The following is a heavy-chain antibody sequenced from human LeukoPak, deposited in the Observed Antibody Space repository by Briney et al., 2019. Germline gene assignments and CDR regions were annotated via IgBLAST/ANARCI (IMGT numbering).Heavy chain of an antibody. Sequence: PSETLSLTCTVSGYSISSSSYYWGWIRQPPGKGLEWIGSIYYSGSTYYNPSLKSRVTISVDTSKNQFSLKLSSVTAADTAVYYCARLGGWDILTGRHSYYFDYWGQGTLVTVSS. D-gene: IGHD3-9*01. V-gene: IGHV4-39*01. CDR2: IYYSGST. CDR3: ARLGGWDILTGRHSYYFDY. CDR1: GYSISSSSYY. J-gene: IGHJ4*02.